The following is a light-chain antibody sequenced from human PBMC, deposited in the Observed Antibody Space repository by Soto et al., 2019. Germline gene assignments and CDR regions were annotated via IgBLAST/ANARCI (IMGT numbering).Light chain of an antibody. Sequence: EIVMTQSPATLSVSPGEIATLSFRASQGVRSNLAWYQQKPGQAPRLLIYDASIRATGIPARFSGSGSETDFTLTISSLEPEDSAIYYCQQRATRVTFGQGTRLEIK. V-gene: IGKV3D-11*01. CDR2: DAS. J-gene: IGKJ5*01. CDR1: QGVRSN. CDR3: QQRATRVT.